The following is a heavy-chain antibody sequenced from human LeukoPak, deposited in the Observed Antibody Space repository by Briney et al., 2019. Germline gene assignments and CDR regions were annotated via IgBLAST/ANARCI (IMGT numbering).Heavy chain of an antibody. CDR3: ARSDSSSWYSLHDY. CDR2: MNQDGSEK. V-gene: IGHV3-7*01. D-gene: IGHD6-13*01. J-gene: IGHJ4*02. CDR1: EFTFSSYW. Sequence: GGSLRLSCAASEFTFSSYWMTWVRQAPGKGLEWVANMNQDGSEKYHVDSVKDRFTISRDNAKNSLYLQMNSLRAEDTAVYYCARSDSSSWYSLHDYWGQGTLVTVSS.